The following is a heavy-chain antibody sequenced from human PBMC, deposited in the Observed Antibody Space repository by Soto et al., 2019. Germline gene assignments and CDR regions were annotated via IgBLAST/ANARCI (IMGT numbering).Heavy chain of an antibody. V-gene: IGHV3-48*02. CDR1: GFTFSSYS. J-gene: IGHJ6*02. Sequence: LRLSCAASGFTFSSYSMNWVRQAPGKGLEWVSYISSSSSTIYYADSVKGRFTISRDNAKNSLYLQMNSLRDEDTAVYYCARLITNCTNGVCHYGMDVWGQGTTVTVSS. D-gene: IGHD2-8*01. CDR3: ARLITNCTNGVCHYGMDV. CDR2: ISSSSSTI.